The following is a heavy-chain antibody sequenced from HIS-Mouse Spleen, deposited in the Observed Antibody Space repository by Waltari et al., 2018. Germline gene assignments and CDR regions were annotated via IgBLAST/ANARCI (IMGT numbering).Heavy chain of an antibody. Sequence: QVQLQESGPGLVKPSQTLSLTCTVSGGSISSGDYYWSWIRQPPGKGLEWIGYIHYSGRPYYNPSLKGRVTISVDTAKNQFSLKLSSVTAADTAVYYCARGAPYCSGGSCYPKYYFDYWGQGTLVTVSS. V-gene: IGHV4-30-4*01. J-gene: IGHJ4*02. D-gene: IGHD2-15*01. CDR3: ARGAPYCSGGSCYPKYYFDY. CDR1: GGSISSGDYY. CDR2: IHYSGRP.